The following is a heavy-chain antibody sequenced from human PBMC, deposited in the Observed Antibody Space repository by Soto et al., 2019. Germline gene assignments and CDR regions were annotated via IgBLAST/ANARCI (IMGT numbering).Heavy chain of an antibody. J-gene: IGHJ6*02. V-gene: IGHV4-39*01. D-gene: IGHD2-21*01. Sequence: QLQLQESGPGLVKPSETLSLTCTVSGGSISSSSYYWGWIRQPPGKGLEWIGRIYYSGSTYYNPSLKSRVTISVATSKNQFSLKLSSVTAADTAVYYCATPRIVVVKNYYGMDVWGQGTTVTVSS. CDR2: IYYSGST. CDR3: ATPRIVVVKNYYGMDV. CDR1: GGSISSSSYY.